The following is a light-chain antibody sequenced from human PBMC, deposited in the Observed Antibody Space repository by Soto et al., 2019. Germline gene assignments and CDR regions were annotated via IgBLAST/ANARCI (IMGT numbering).Light chain of an antibody. J-gene: IGLJ3*02. CDR2: SIN. V-gene: IGLV1-44*01. CDR1: SPHIGSNF. CDR3: ASWDDSLNGPV. Sequence: QSVVTQPPSASGTPGQRVPLSCSGSSPHIGSNFVSWYQRLPGTAPKLLIYSINQRPSGVPDRFSGSKSGTSASLAISGLQSEDEADYFCASWDDSLNGPVFGGGTKVTVL.